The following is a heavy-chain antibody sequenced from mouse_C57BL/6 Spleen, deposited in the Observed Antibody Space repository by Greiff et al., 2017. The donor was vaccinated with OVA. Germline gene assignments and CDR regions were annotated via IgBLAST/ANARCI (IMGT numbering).Heavy chain of an antibody. J-gene: IGHJ1*03. V-gene: IGHV1-64*01. CDR1: GYTFTSYW. D-gene: IGHD1-1*01. CDR2: IHPNSGST. CDR3: EIYYYGSSWYFDV. Sequence: VQLQQPGAELVKPGASVKLSCKASGYTFTSYWMHWVKQRPGHGLEWIGMIHPNSGSTNYNEKFKSKATLTVDKSSSTAYMQLSSLTSEDSAVYYCEIYYYGSSWYFDVWGTGTTVTVSS.